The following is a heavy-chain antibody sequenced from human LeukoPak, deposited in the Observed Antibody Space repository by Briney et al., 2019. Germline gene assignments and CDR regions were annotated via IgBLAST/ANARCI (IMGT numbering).Heavy chain of an antibody. Sequence: GGSLRLSCAASGFTFSSYTMHWVRQAPEKGLVWVSRIYSDGSSTYADSVKGRFTISRDNARSTLYVQMNSLRAEDTAVYYCVTGSGFAYWGQGTLVAVSS. J-gene: IGHJ4*02. CDR1: GFTFSSYT. CDR2: IYSDGSST. D-gene: IGHD6-19*01. V-gene: IGHV3-74*01. CDR3: VTGSGFAY.